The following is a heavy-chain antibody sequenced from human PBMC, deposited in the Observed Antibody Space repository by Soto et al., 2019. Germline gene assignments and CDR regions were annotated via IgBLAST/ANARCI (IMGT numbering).Heavy chain of an antibody. Sequence: SETLSLTCTVSGGSIGSGGYHWSWIRQHPGKGLEWIGYIYYSGSTYYNPSLKSRVTISVDTSKNQFSLKLSSVTAADTAVYYCAGDLGCGWYRDWFDPWGQGTLVTVSS. CDR2: IYYSGST. V-gene: IGHV4-31*03. D-gene: IGHD6-19*01. CDR3: AGDLGCGWYRDWFDP. J-gene: IGHJ5*02. CDR1: GGSIGSGGYH.